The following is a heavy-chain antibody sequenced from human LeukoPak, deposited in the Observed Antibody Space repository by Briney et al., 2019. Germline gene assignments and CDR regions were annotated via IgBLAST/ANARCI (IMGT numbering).Heavy chain of an antibody. Sequence: GGSLRLSCAASGFTFSTYSGNWIRQAPGQGLEWVSSISDDSNYIFYADSVKGRFTISRDNAKNSLYLQMNSLTAEDSAVYYCASRRGSNRPFDYWGQGTLVTVSS. CDR3: ASRRGSNRPFDY. J-gene: IGHJ4*02. V-gene: IGHV3-21*01. D-gene: IGHD1-26*01. CDR2: ISDDSNYI. CDR1: GFTFSTYS.